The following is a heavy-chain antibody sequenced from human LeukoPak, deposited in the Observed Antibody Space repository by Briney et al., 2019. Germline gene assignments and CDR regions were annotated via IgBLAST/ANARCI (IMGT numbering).Heavy chain of an antibody. CDR2: IYTSGST. Sequence: SETLSLTCTVSGGSISSYYWSWLRQPAGKGLEWIGRIYTSGSTNYNPSLKSRVTMSVDTSKNQFSLKLSSVTAADTAVYYCARDQNDYGDYVSDYWGQGTLVTVSS. D-gene: IGHD4-17*01. CDR1: GGSISSYY. V-gene: IGHV4-4*07. CDR3: ARDQNDYGDYVSDY. J-gene: IGHJ4*02.